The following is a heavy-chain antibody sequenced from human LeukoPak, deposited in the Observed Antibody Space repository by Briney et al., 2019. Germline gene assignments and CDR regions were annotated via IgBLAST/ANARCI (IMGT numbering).Heavy chain of an antibody. J-gene: IGHJ5*02. Sequence: GGSLRLSCPASGFTFSSYNMNWVRQAPGKGLEWVSPISSSGDYIFYADSVGGRFTISRDNAKNSLYLQMNSLRAEDTAVYYCARESSGYYPNNWFDPWGQGTLVTVSS. CDR2: ISSSGDYI. V-gene: IGHV3-21*01. CDR3: ARESSGYYPNNWFDP. D-gene: IGHD5-12*01. CDR1: GFTFSSYN.